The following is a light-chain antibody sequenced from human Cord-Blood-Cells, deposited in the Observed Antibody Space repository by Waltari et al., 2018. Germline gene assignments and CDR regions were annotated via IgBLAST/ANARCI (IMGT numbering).Light chain of an antibody. V-gene: IGKV1-39*01. CDR1: QSISSY. CDR3: QQSYSTPPS. J-gene: IGKJ2*03. Sequence: DIQMTQSPSSLSASVGDRVTITCRASQSISSYLNWYQQKPGKAPKLLIYAASSLQSGVPSRFRGSGSGTDFTLTISSLQPEEFATYYCQQSYSTPPSFGQGTKLEIK. CDR2: AAS.